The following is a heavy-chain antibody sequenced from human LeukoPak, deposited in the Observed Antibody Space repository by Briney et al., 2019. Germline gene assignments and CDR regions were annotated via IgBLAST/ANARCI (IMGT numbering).Heavy chain of an antibody. V-gene: IGHV5-51*01. D-gene: IGHD6-6*01. CDR3: AVGGSSSGAFDI. J-gene: IGHJ3*02. Sequence: GESLKISCKGSGYSFSNYWIGWVRQMPGKGLDWMGIIYPGDSDTRYSPSFQGQVTISVDKSINTAYLQWSSLKASDTAMYYCAVGGSSSGAFDIWGQGTMVTVSS. CDR2: IYPGDSDT. CDR1: GYSFSNYW.